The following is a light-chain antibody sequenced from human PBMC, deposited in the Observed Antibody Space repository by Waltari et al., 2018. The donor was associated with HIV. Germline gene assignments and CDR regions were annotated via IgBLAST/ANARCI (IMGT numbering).Light chain of an antibody. CDR2: EVN. CDR1: SRDVGGSKY. Sequence: QSALTQPPSASGSPGQSVTISCTGTSRDVGGSKYVSWYQQHPGKAPKLMIYEVNKRPSGVPDRFSGSKSANTASLTVSGLQAYDEADYYCNSYAGSNNWVFGGGTKLTVL. V-gene: IGLV2-8*01. CDR3: NSYAGSNNWV. J-gene: IGLJ3*02.